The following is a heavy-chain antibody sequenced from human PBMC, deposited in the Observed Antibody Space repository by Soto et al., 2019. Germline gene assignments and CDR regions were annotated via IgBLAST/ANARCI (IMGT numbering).Heavy chain of an antibody. J-gene: IGHJ4*02. V-gene: IGHV1-18*01. CDR3: ARDSGSYMSVPD. Sequence: QVQLVQSGAEVKKPGASVKVSCKASGYTFTSSGFSWVRQAPGQGLEWMAWISAYNGETHYAQKFQGRVTMTTDTSTSTSYMELRSLRSDDTAVYYCARDSGSYMSVPDWGQGTLVTVSS. D-gene: IGHD1-26*01. CDR1: GYTFTSSG. CDR2: ISAYNGET.